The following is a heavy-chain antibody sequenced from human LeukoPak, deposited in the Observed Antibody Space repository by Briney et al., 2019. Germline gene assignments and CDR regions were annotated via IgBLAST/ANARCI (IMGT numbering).Heavy chain of an antibody. CDR2: IYYSGST. Sequence: PSETLSLTCTVSGVSISSGGYYWSWIRQHPGKGLEWIGYIYYSGSTYYNPSLKSRVTISVDTSKNQFSLKLSSVTAADTAVYYCARERRKEYYGSGSYYNFFDYWGQGTLVTVSS. V-gene: IGHV4-31*03. J-gene: IGHJ4*02. D-gene: IGHD3-10*01. CDR3: ARERRKEYYGSGSYYNFFDY. CDR1: GVSISSGGYY.